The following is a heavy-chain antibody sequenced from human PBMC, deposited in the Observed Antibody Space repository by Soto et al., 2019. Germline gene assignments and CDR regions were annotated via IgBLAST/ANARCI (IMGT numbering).Heavy chain of an antibody. J-gene: IGHJ6*04. CDR1: GGTFSSYA. Sequence: QVQLVQSGAEVKKPGSSVKVSCKASGGTFSSYAISWVRQAPGQGLEWMGGIIPIFGTATYAQKFQGRVTITADESTSTAYMELSSLRSEDTAVYYCARDHRCGGYCRPWGMDVWGKGTTVTVSS. V-gene: IGHV1-69*12. CDR3: ARDHRCGGYCRPWGMDV. D-gene: IGHD2-21*02. CDR2: IIPIFGTA.